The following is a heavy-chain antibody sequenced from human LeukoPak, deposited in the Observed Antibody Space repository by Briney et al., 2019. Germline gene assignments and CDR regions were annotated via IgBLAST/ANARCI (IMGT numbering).Heavy chain of an antibody. CDR3: AKEGRSLQTY. Sequence: GGSLRLSCAASEFDFSSHAMTWVRQAPGKGLEWVSAISISGSKTYYADSVKGRFTISRDNSKNTLYLQMNSLRAEDTAVYYCAKEGRSLQTYWGQGTLVTVSS. V-gene: IGHV3-23*01. D-gene: IGHD5-24*01. J-gene: IGHJ4*02. CDR1: EFDFSSHA. CDR2: ISISGSKT.